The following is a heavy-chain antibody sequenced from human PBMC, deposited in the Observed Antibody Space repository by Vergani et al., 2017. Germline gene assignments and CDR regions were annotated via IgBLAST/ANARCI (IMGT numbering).Heavy chain of an antibody. D-gene: IGHD4-17*01. CDR2: FDPEDGET. V-gene: IGHV1-24*01. CDR3: ARDRMEGHDYGDYGTPSLGAFDI. CDR1: GYTLTELS. J-gene: IGHJ3*02. Sequence: QVQLVQSGAEVKKPGASVKVSCKVSGYTLTELSMHWVRQAPGKGLEWMGGFDPEDGETIYAQKFQGRVTMTEDTSTDTAYMELSSLRSEDTAVYYCARDRMEGHDYGDYGTPSLGAFDIWGQGTMVTVSS.